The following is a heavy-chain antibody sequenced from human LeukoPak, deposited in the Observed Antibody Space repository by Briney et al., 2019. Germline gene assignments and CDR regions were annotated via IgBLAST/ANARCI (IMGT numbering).Heavy chain of an antibody. CDR2: ISWNSGSI. J-gene: IGHJ4*02. CDR3: AKSATSGFGELFPASDY. CDR1: GFTFDDYA. Sequence: GGSLRLSCAASGFTFDDYAMHWVRQAPGKGLEWVSGISWNSGSIGYADSVKGRFTISRDNAKNSLYLQMNSLRAEDTALYYCAKSATSGFGELFPASDYWGQGTLVTVSS. V-gene: IGHV3-9*01. D-gene: IGHD3-10*01.